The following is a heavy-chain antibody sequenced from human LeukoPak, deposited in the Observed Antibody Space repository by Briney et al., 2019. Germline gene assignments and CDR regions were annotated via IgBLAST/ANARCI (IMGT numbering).Heavy chain of an antibody. Sequence: GRSLRLSCAASGLTLTIFALNWVRQAPGKGPEWVSYIDARSGITYYADSVQGRFTLSRDNARESVFLQMDSLRVDDTAVYYCARGAYIYYYMDVWGKGTTVTVSS. D-gene: IGHD1-1*01. J-gene: IGHJ6*03. CDR2: IDARSGIT. CDR3: ARGAYIYYYMDV. CDR1: GLTLTIFA. V-gene: IGHV3-48*01.